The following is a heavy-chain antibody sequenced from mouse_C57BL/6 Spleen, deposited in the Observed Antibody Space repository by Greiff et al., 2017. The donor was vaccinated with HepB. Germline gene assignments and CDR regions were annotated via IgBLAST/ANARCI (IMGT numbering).Heavy chain of an antibody. V-gene: IGHV2-2*01. D-gene: IGHD1-1*01. Sequence: VKVVESGPGLVQPSQSLSITCTVSGFSLTSYGVHWVRQSPGKGLEWLGVIWSGGSTDYNAAFISRLSISKDNSKSQVFFKMNSLQADDTAIYYCASRNYYGSSYYAMDYWGQGTSVTVSS. CDR1: GFSLTSYG. CDR3: ASRNYYGSSYYAMDY. CDR2: IWSGGST. J-gene: IGHJ4*01.